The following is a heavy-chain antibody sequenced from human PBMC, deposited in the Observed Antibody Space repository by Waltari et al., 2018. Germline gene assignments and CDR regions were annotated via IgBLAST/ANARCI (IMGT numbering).Heavy chain of an antibody. D-gene: IGHD7-27*01. J-gene: IGHJ4*02. CDR2: SSPIVGTA. Sequence: QVQLAQSGAEVKKPGSSVKVSCKASGGTFSSYAISWVRQAPGKGLGWMGESSPIVGTANYAQKFQGRVTITADESTSTAYMELSSLRSEDTAVYYCARGGPGWGKVSLFRNPFDYWGQGTLVTVSS. CDR1: GGTFSSYA. V-gene: IGHV1-69*01. CDR3: ARGGPGWGKVSLFRNPFDY.